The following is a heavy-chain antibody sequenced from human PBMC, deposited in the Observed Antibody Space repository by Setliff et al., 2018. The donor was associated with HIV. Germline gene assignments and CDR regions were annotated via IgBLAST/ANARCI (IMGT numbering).Heavy chain of an antibody. CDR1: GFTFSSYE. Sequence: GGSLRLSCAASGFTFSSYEMNWVRQAPGKGLEWVAVMSYDGNNKYYADSAKGRFIISRDNSQNTLYLQMNSLRADDTAIYYCAKGFRPVDTALVSGPTYWGQGIRVTVSS. J-gene: IGHJ4*02. D-gene: IGHD5-18*01. V-gene: IGHV3-30*07. CDR2: MSYDGNNK. CDR3: AKGFRPVDTALVSGPTY.